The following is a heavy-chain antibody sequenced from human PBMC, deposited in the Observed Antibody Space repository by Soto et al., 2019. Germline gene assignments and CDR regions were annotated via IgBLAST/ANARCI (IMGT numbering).Heavy chain of an antibody. CDR1: GGSISSGGYS. V-gene: IGHV4-30-2*01. J-gene: IGHJ6*02. CDR3: ARDGGHYYGSGSYYNRGRNYYYGMDV. Sequence: PSETLSLTCAVSGGSISSGGYSWSWIRQPPGKGLEWIGYIYHSGSTYYNPSLKSRVTISVDRSKNQFSLKLSSVTAADTAVYYCARDGGHYYGSGSYYNRGRNYYYGMDVWGQGTTVTVSS. CDR2: IYHSGST. D-gene: IGHD3-10*01.